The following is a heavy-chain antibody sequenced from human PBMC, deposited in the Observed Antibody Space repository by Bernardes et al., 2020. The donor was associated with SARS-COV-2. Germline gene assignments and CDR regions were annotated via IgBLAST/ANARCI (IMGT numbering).Heavy chain of an antibody. V-gene: IGHV4-38-2*01. D-gene: IGHD4-17*01. CDR1: GYSISSGYY. CDR3: ASLGVTVTTFRY. J-gene: IGHJ4*02. CDR2: IYHSGST. Sequence: SETLSLTCAVSGYSISSGYYWGWIRQPPGKGLEWIGSIYHSGSTSYNPSLKSRVTISVDTSKNQFSLKLNSVTAADTAVYYCASLGVTVTTFRYWGQGTLVTVSS.